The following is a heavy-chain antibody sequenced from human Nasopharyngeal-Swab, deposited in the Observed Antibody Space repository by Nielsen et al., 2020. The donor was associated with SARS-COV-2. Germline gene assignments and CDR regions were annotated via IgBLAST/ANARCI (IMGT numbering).Heavy chain of an antibody. CDR3: ARDFSTRIDY. CDR2: VSSNGGST. Sequence: GESLKISCSASGFTFNTYAMHWVRQAPGKGLEYVSFVSSNGGSTDYADSVKGRFTISRDNSKNTLYLQMSSLRAEDTAVYYCARDFSTRIDYWGQGTLVTVSS. CDR1: GFTFNTYA. V-gene: IGHV3-64D*08. D-gene: IGHD2/OR15-2a*01. J-gene: IGHJ4*02.